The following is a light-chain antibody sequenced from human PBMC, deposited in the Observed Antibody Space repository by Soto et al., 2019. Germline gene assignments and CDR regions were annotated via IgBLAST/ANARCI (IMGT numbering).Light chain of an antibody. CDR3: QQHSDWPPYT. J-gene: IGKJ2*01. CDR1: QTIGTN. Sequence: EIVMTQSPATLSVSPGERATLSCRASQTIGTNLAWYQQRPGQAPRLLVYGASTRATGIPARFSGSGSGTEFSLTISSLQSEDFAVYYCQQHSDWPPYTFGQGTKLEI. V-gene: IGKV3-15*01. CDR2: GAS.